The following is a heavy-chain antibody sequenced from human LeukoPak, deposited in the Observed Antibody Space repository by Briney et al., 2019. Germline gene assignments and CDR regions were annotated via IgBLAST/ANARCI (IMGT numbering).Heavy chain of an antibody. Sequence: GESLKSSCKGSGYSFTSYWIGWVRQMPGKCLEWMGIIYPGDSDTRYSPSFQGQVTISADKSISTAYLQWSSLKASDTAMYYCARLPDNNWNYFGNYWGQGTLVTVSS. D-gene: IGHD1-7*01. CDR1: GYSFTSYW. J-gene: IGHJ4*02. V-gene: IGHV5-51*01. CDR3: ARLPDNNWNYFGNY. CDR2: IYPGDSDT.